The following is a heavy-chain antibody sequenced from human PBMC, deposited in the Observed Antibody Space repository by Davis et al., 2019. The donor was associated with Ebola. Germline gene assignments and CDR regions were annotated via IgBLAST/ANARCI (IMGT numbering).Heavy chain of an antibody. J-gene: IGHJ4*02. CDR3: SDWNR. CDR1: GFTVSSNY. D-gene: IGHD1-1*01. V-gene: IGHV4-34*08. Sequence: ESLKISCAASGFTVSSNYMSWIRQSPGKGLEWIGEIDHSGIRTYNPSLESRVTMSVDTSKNQFSLRLKSLTAADTAVYYCSDWNRWGQGTLVTVSS. CDR2: IDHSGIR.